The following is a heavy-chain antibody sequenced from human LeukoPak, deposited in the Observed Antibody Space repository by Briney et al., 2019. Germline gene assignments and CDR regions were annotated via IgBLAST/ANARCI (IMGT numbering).Heavy chain of an antibody. Sequence: PGGSLRLSCAASGFIFSSYEMTWVRQAPGKGLEWVSYISSRDNTIYYADSVKGRFTISRDNAKNSLYLQMNSLRAEDTGVYYCARWSAAALDYWGQGSLVTVSS. J-gene: IGHJ4*02. CDR2: ISSRDNTI. CDR1: GFIFSSYE. V-gene: IGHV3-48*03. CDR3: ARWSAAALDY. D-gene: IGHD6-13*01.